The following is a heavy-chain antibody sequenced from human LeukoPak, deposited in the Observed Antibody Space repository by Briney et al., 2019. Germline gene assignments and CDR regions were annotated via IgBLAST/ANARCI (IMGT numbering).Heavy chain of an antibody. CDR1: GFTVSSNY. Sequence: GASLRLSCAASGFTVSSNYMSWVRQAPGKGLEWVSVIYSGGSTYYADSVKGRFTISRDNSKNTLYLQMNSLRAEDTAVYYCARESGSYYGFDYWGQGTLVTVSS. D-gene: IGHD1-26*01. CDR3: ARESGSYYGFDY. CDR2: IYSGGST. V-gene: IGHV3-66*01. J-gene: IGHJ4*02.